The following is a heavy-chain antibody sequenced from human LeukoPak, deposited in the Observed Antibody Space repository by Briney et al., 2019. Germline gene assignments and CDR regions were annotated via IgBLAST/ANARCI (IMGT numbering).Heavy chain of an antibody. J-gene: IGHJ4*02. CDR1: GYSFTSYW. Sequence: GESLKISCKGSGYSFTSYWIGWVRQTPGQGLEWMGIIYPGDSDTRYSPSFQGQVTISADKSISTAYLQWSSLKASDTAMYYCARHRPFGGYSYVSDPVLYYFDYWGQGTLVTVSS. D-gene: IGHD5-18*01. V-gene: IGHV5-51*01. CDR3: ARHRPFGGYSYVSDPVLYYFDY. CDR2: IYPGDSDT.